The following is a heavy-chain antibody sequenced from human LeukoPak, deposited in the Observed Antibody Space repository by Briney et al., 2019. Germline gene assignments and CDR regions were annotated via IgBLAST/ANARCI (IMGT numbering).Heavy chain of an antibody. V-gene: IGHV4-34*01. D-gene: IGHD6-13*01. CDR1: GGSFSGYY. Sequence: PSETLSLTCAVYGGSFSGYYWSWIRQPPGKGLEWIGEINHSGSTNYNPSLKGRVTISVDTSKNQFSLKLSSVTAADTAVYYCARDAAAAGAEGGLDYGGQGPLVTVSS. CDR3: ARDAAAAGAEGGLDY. CDR2: INHSGST. J-gene: IGHJ4*02.